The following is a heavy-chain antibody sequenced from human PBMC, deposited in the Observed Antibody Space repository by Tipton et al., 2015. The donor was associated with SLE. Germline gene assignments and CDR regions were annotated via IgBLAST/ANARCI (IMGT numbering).Heavy chain of an antibody. D-gene: IGHD1-26*01. CDR3: ARQEVIGWEVPH. V-gene: IGHV4-39*01. J-gene: IGHJ4*02. Sequence: GLVKPSETLSLTCTVSGGSISSYYWGWIRQPPGKGLEWIGSIHYSGSTYYNPSLKSRVTISVDTSRNQFSLKVTSVTAADTAVYYCARQEVIGWEVPHWGQGTLVTVSS. CDR2: IHYSGST. CDR1: GGSISSYY.